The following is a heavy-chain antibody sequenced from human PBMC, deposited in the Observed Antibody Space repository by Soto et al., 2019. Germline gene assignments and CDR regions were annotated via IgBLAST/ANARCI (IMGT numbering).Heavy chain of an antibody. Sequence: GGSLRLFCAASGFTFSSYSMNWVRQAPGKGLEWVSYISSSSSTIFYSDSVKGRFTISRDNAKNSLYLQMNSLRDEDTAVYYCARESRFLEWLSLNWFDPWGQGT. CDR3: ARESRFLEWLSLNWFDP. CDR2: ISSSSSTI. V-gene: IGHV3-48*02. CDR1: GFTFSSYS. J-gene: IGHJ5*02. D-gene: IGHD3-3*01.